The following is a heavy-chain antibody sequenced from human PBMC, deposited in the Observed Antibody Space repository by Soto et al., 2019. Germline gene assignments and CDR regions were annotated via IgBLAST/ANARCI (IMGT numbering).Heavy chain of an antibody. Sequence: SVKVSCKASGGTFSSYAISWVRQAPGQGLEWMGGIIPIFGTANYAQKFQGRVTITADESTSTAYMELSSLRSEDTAVYYCAGGSTGRHYYYCMDVRGQGTTVTVSS. CDR3: AGGSTGRHYYYCMDV. J-gene: IGHJ6*02. CDR1: GGTFSSYA. CDR2: IIPIFGTA. V-gene: IGHV1-69*13. D-gene: IGHD2-2*01.